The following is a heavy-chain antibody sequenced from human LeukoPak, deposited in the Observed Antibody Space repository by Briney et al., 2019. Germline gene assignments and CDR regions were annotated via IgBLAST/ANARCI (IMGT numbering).Heavy chain of an antibody. CDR2: IKQDGSEK. CDR1: GFTLSNYW. CDR3: ARDGNILYDY. V-gene: IGHV3-7*01. Sequence: PGGSLRLSCAASGFTLSNYWMSWVRQTPGKGLEWVANIKQDGSEKNYLDSVKGRFTISRDNTKNSLYLQMNSLSAEDAAVYYCARDGNILYDYWGQGTLVTVSS. D-gene: IGHD1-1*01. J-gene: IGHJ4*02.